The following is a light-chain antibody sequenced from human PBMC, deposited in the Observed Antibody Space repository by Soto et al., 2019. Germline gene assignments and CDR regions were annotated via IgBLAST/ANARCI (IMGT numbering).Light chain of an antibody. CDR1: SSDVGGYNY. CDR2: EVS. CDR3: SSYEGSSPLDV. Sequence: QSVLTQPASVSGSPGQSITISCTGTSSDVGGYNYVSWYQQHPGKAPKLMIYEVSNRPSGVSNRFSGSKSGNTASLTISGLQAEDEADYYCSSYEGSSPLDVFGPGTKVTVL. V-gene: IGLV2-14*01. J-gene: IGLJ1*01.